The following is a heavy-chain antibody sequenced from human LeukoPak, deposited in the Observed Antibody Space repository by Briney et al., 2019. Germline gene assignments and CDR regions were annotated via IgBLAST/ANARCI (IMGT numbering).Heavy chain of an antibody. J-gene: IGHJ3*02. CDR2: INPSGGST. V-gene: IGHV1-46*01. Sequence: GASVKVSCKASGYTFTSYYMHWVRQAPGQGLEWMGIINPSGGSTSYAQKFQGRVTMTRDTSTSTVYMELCSLRSEDTAVYYCARDGRRDSSGYAFDIWGQGTMVTVSS. CDR1: GYTFTSYY. CDR3: ARDGRRDSSGYAFDI. D-gene: IGHD3-22*01.